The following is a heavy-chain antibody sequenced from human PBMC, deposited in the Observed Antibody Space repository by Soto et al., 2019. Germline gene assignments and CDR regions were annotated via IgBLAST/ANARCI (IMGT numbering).Heavy chain of an antibody. Sequence: GGSLRLSCATSGFTFSNYGIHWVRQAPGKGLDWVAVIWFDGSNKYYADSVKGRFTISRDNSENMLYLQINSLRAEDTALYYCVRGAYSSSHWGIDQWGQGTLVTVSS. CDR2: IWFDGSNK. J-gene: IGHJ4*02. CDR3: VRGAYSSSHWGIDQ. D-gene: IGHD6-13*01. CDR1: GFTFSNYG. V-gene: IGHV3-33*01.